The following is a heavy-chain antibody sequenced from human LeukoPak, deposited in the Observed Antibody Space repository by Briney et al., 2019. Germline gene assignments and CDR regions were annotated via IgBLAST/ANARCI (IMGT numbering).Heavy chain of an antibody. Sequence: GGSLRLSCAASGFTFSSYGMHWVRQAPGKGLEWVAVIWYDGSNKYYADSVKGRFTISRDNSKNTLYLQMNSLRAEDTAVYYCARDLQDIVVVPAAIRGSWLDPWGQGTLVTVSS. CDR1: GFTFSSYG. V-gene: IGHV3-33*01. CDR2: IWYDGSNK. CDR3: ARDLQDIVVVPAAIRGSWLDP. D-gene: IGHD2-2*01. J-gene: IGHJ5*02.